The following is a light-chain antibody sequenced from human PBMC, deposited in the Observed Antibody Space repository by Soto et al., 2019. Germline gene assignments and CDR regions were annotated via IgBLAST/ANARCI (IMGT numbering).Light chain of an antibody. V-gene: IGLV1-47*02. CDR1: SYNIGTYY. CDR2: SDT. J-gene: IGLJ3*02. Sequence: QAVVTQQPSASGTPGQRVTITCSGSSYNIGTYYVNWYQHLSETAPKLLIYSDTQRTSGVPDRFSGSKSGASASLAISGLRSEDEGDYYCASWDARLGGWVFGGGTQLTVL. CDR3: ASWDARLGGWV.